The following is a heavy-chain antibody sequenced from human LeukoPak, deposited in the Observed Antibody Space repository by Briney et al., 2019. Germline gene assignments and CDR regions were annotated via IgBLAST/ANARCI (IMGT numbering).Heavy chain of an antibody. CDR1: GGTFSSYA. CDR2: IIPIFGTA. J-gene: IGHJ4*02. D-gene: IGHD6-13*01. CDR3: ARGAPTAAGLGRGY. V-gene: IGHV1-69*05. Sequence: GASVKVSCKASGGTFSSYAISWVRQAPGQGLEWMGGIIPIFGTASYAQKFQGRVTMTRDTSTSTVYMELSSLRSEDTAVYYCARGAPTAAGLGRGYWGQGTLVTVSS.